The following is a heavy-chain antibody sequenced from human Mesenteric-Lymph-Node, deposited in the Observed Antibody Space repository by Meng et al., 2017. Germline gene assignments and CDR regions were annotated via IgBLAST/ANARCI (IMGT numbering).Heavy chain of an antibody. CDR1: GFTLSYYT. CDR2: ISISSSSYI. Sequence: GGSLRLSCAASGFTLSYYTMNWVRQAPGKGLEWVSSISISSSSYIYYADSVKGRVTISRDDAKNSLYLQMNSLRAEDTAVYYCARNGILDYWGQGTLVTFSS. D-gene: IGHD2-8*01. J-gene: IGHJ4*02. V-gene: IGHV3-21*01. CDR3: ARNGILDY.